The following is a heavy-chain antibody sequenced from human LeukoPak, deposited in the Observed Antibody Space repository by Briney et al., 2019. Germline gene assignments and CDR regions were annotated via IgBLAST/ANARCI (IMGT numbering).Heavy chain of an antibody. D-gene: IGHD6-13*01. Sequence: SQTLSLTCTVPGSSISSASYYWSWIRQPAGKGLEWIGRIYTSGSTNYNPSLKSGVTISVDTSKNQFSLKLSSVTAADTAVYYCAMRERLAAAFDYWGQGTLVTVSS. V-gene: IGHV4-61*02. CDR1: GSSISSASYY. CDR2: IYTSGST. CDR3: AMRERLAAAFDY. J-gene: IGHJ4*02.